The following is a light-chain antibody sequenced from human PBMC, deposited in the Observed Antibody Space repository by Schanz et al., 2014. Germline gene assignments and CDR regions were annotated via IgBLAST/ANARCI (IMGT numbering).Light chain of an antibody. V-gene: IGKV1-5*03. CDR1: QSISSW. Sequence: DIQMTQSPSTLSASVGDRVTITCRASQSISSWLAWYQQKPGKAPKLLIYKASSLESGVPSRFSGSGSGTEFSLTISSLQPDDFATYHCQQYNDNFMYSFGQGTKLEIK. CDR2: KAS. J-gene: IGKJ2*03. CDR3: QQYNDNFMYS.